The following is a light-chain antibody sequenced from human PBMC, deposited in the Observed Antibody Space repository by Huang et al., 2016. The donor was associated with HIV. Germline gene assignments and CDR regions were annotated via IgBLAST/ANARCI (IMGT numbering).Light chain of an antibody. CDR2: TAS. V-gene: IGKV1-39*01. CDR3: QQSYSSLT. J-gene: IGKJ4*01. CDR1: QSINNY. Sequence: DIQMTQSPSSLSASVGDRVTITCRASQSINNYLHWYQQKPGKAPKLLIYTASSLQSGVPSRFSGSVSGTDFTLTISSLQLEDFATYYCQQSYSSLTFGGGTKVEIK.